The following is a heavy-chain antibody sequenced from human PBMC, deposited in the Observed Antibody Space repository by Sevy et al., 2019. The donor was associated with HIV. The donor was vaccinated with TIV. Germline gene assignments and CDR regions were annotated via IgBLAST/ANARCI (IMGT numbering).Heavy chain of an antibody. Sequence: GGSLRLSCAASGFTFSSYSMNWVRQAPGKGLEWVSSISSSSSYIYYADSGKGRFTISRDNAKNSLYLQMNSLRAEDTAVYYCARHIAADYYFDYWGQGTLVTVSS. CDR1: GFTFSSYS. J-gene: IGHJ4*02. CDR3: ARHIAADYYFDY. V-gene: IGHV3-21*01. D-gene: IGHD6-13*01. CDR2: ISSSSSYI.